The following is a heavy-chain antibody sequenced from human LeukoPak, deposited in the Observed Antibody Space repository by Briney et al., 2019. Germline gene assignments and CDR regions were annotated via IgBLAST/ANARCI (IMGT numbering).Heavy chain of an antibody. CDR3: ATGEYQLPPDY. V-gene: IGHV3-30*03. Sequence: GGSLRLSCAASGFTFSSYGMHWVRQAPGKGLEWVAVISYDGSNKYYPDSVKGRFTISRDNSKNTLYLQMNSLRAEDTAVYYCATGEYQLPPDYWGQGTLVTVSS. D-gene: IGHD2-2*01. CDR1: GFTFSSYG. J-gene: IGHJ4*02. CDR2: ISYDGSNK.